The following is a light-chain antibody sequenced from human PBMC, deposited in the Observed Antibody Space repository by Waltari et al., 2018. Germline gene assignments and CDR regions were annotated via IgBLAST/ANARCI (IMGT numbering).Light chain of an antibody. CDR2: AAS. J-gene: IGKJ2*01. CDR1: QGISSY. V-gene: IGKV1-9*01. Sequence: DIQLTQSPSFLSVSVGDSVTITCRASQGISSYLAWYQQQPGEAPKLLISAASTLQSGVPSRFSGSGSGTEFTLTIRSLQPEDFATYYCQQLNSFPYTFGQGTKLDIK. CDR3: QQLNSFPYT.